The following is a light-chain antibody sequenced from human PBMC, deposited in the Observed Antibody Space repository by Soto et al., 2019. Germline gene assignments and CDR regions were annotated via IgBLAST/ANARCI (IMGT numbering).Light chain of an antibody. CDR1: SSDVGNYSL. Sequence: QSALTQPASVSGSPGQSITISCTGTSSDVGNYSLVPWYQQHPGEAPKLMIYEGTRRPSGVSNRFSGSKFGNTASLTISGLQVEGEVDYYCCSYAGESTWVFGGGTQVALL. CDR3: CSYAGESTWV. CDR2: EGT. V-gene: IGLV2-23*01. J-gene: IGLJ3*02.